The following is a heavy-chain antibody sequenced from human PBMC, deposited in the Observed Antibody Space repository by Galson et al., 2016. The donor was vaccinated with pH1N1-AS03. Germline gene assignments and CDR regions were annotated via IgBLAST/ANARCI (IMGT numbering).Heavy chain of an antibody. CDR1: GGSFSSHC. D-gene: IGHD3-22*01. Sequence: ETLSLTCTVSGGSFSSHCWSWIRQPPGKGLAWIGYICNSGSTDSTPSLESRGTISIDTSKSPFSLRLSSVTAADTAVYFCASDGNYGSSGYYPEYFQLRGQGSLVTVSS. V-gene: IGHV4-59*11. CDR3: ASDGNYGSSGYYPEYFQL. CDR2: ICNSGST. J-gene: IGHJ1*01.